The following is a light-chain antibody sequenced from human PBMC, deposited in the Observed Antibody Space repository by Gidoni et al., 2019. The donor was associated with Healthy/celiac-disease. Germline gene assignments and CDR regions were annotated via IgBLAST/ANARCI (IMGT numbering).Light chain of an antibody. CDR3: QQRSNWPLT. J-gene: IGKJ4*01. CDR2: DAS. Sequence: EIVLTPSPATLSWSQGEIATLSCRARQSVSSDFAWYQQKPGQAPRRLIYDASNRATGIPARVSGSGSGTDFTLTISSLEPEDFAVYYCQQRSNWPLTFGGGTKVEIK. CDR1: QSVSSD. V-gene: IGKV3-11*01.